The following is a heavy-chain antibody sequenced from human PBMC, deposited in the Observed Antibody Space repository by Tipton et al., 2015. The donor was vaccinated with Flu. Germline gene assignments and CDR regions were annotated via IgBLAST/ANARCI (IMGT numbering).Heavy chain of an antibody. V-gene: IGHV4-61*09. Sequence: TLSLTCTVSGASISSGTYYWTWIRQPAGKGLEWIGEINHFGTTIYNPSLKRRVTVSIDTSTNQFSLKLTSVTAADTAIYYCARLRTAWFDQWGQGTLVTVSS. J-gene: IGHJ5*02. CDR3: ARLRTAWFDQ. CDR1: GASISSGTYY. D-gene: IGHD1-1*01. CDR2: INHFGTT.